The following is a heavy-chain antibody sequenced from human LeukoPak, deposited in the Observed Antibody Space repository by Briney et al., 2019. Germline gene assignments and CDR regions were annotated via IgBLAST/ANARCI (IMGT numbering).Heavy chain of an antibody. CDR3: AREGYYDSSGYYPLDY. V-gene: IGHV3-30-3*01. CDR1: GFTFSSYA. CDR2: ISYDGSNK. D-gene: IGHD3-22*01. J-gene: IGHJ4*02. Sequence: GRSLRLSCAASGFTFSSYAMHWVRRAPGKGLEWVAVISYDGSNKYYADSVKGRFTISRDNSKNTLYLQMNSLRAEDTAVYYCAREGYYDSSGYYPLDYWGQGTLVTVSS.